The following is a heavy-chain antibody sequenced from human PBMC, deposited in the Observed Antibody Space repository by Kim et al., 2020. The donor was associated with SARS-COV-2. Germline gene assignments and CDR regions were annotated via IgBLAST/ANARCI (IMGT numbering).Heavy chain of an antibody. J-gene: IGHJ4*02. CDR3: AKCYYDILTGYYGAGNDY. D-gene: IGHD3-9*01. CDR2: ISGSGGST. V-gene: IGHV3-23*01. CDR1: GFTFSSYA. Sequence: GGSLRLSCAASGFTFSSYAMSWVRQAPGKGLEWVSAISGSGGSTYYADSVKGRFTISRDNSKNTLYLQMNSLRAEDTAVYYCAKCYYDILTGYYGAGNDYWGQGTLVTVSS.